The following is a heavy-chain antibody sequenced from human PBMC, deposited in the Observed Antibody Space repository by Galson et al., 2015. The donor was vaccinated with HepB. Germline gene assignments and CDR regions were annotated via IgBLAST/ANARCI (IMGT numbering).Heavy chain of an antibody. J-gene: IGHJ6*02. CDR2: INPSGGST. Sequence: SVKVSCKASGYTFTSYYMHWVRQAPGQGLEWMGIINPSGGSTSYAQKFQGRVTMTRDTSTSTVYMELSSLRSEDTAVYYCARVPDIVVVPAREGYYGMDVWGQGTTVTVPS. D-gene: IGHD2-2*01. CDR3: ARVPDIVVVPAREGYYGMDV. CDR1: GYTFTSYY. V-gene: IGHV1-46*01.